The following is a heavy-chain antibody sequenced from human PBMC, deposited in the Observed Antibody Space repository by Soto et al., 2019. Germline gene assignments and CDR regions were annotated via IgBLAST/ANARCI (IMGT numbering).Heavy chain of an antibody. D-gene: IGHD3-10*01. CDR3: ASSLWDY. CDR1: GFTFSSYA. CDR2: ISYDGSNK. Sequence: PGGSLRLSCAASGFTFSSYAMHWVRQAPGKGLEWVAVISYDGSNKYYADSVKGRFTISRDNSKNTLYLQMNSLRAEDTAVYYCASSLWDYWGQGTLVTVSS. J-gene: IGHJ4*02. V-gene: IGHV3-30-3*01.